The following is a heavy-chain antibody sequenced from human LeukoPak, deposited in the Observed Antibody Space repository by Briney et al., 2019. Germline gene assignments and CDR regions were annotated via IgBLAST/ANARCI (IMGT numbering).Heavy chain of an antibody. CDR1: GFTFSSYE. CDR2: ISSSGSTI. V-gene: IGHV3-48*03. J-gene: IGHJ4*02. CDR3: ASTYYDSNGPFDY. Sequence: PGGSLRLSCAASGFTFSSYEMNWVRQAPGKGLEWVSYISSSGSTIYYADSVKGRFTISRDNAKNSLYLQMNSLRAEDTAVYYCASTYYDSNGPFDYWGQGTLVTVSS. D-gene: IGHD3-22*01.